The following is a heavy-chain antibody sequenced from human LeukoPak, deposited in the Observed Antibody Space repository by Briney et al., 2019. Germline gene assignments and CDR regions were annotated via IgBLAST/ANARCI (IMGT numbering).Heavy chain of an antibody. CDR1: GGSINSYY. V-gene: IGHV4-59*01. Sequence: PSETLSLTCTVSGGSINSYYWNSIRQSPGKGLEWIGYIYYSGSTNYNPSLKSRVTISIDTSKNQFSLKLSSVTAADRAVYYCARDSSTGEFDYWGQGTLVTVSS. CDR2: IYYSGST. CDR3: ARDSSTGEFDY. J-gene: IGHJ4*02. D-gene: IGHD7-27*01.